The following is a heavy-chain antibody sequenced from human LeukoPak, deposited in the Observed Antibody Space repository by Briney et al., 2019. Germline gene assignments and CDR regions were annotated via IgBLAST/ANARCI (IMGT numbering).Heavy chain of an antibody. Sequence: ASVKVSCKASGYTFTSYGISWVRQAPGQGLEWMGWISAYNGNTNYAQKFQGRVIMTTDTSTSTAYMELRSLRSDDTAVYYCARGGYYGSGNDFRFDPWGQGTLVTVSS. CDR3: ARGGYYGSGNDFRFDP. V-gene: IGHV1-18*01. J-gene: IGHJ5*02. D-gene: IGHD3-10*01. CDR1: GYTFTSYG. CDR2: ISAYNGNT.